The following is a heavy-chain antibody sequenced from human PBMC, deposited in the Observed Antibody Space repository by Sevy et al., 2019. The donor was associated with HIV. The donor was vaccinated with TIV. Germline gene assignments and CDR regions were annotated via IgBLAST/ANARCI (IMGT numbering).Heavy chain of an antibody. V-gene: IGHV3-30*02. Sequence: QLGGSLRLSCAASGFTFSSYGMHWVRQAPGKGLEWVAFIRYDGSNKYYADSVKGRFTISRDNSKNTLYLQMNSLRAEDTAVYYCAKVPRYCSGGSCSAVGYYYGMDVWGQGTTVTVSS. J-gene: IGHJ6*02. CDR3: AKVPRYCSGGSCSAVGYYYGMDV. CDR2: IRYDGSNK. D-gene: IGHD2-15*01. CDR1: GFTFSSYG.